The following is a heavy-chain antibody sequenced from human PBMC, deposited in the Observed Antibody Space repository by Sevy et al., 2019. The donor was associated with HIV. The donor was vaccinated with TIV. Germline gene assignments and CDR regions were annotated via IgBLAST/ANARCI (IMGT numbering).Heavy chain of an antibody. Sequence: GGSLRLSCAASGLIFSDYYMSWIRQAPGKGLEWVSYISGSGNTIYYADSVKGRFTISRDNAKISLYLQMNSLRAEDTAVYYCTRLGFYSNYYFDYWGQGTLVTVSS. CDR1: GLIFSDYY. J-gene: IGHJ4*02. CDR2: ISGSGNTI. D-gene: IGHD3-10*01. CDR3: TRLGFYSNYYFDY. V-gene: IGHV3-11*01.